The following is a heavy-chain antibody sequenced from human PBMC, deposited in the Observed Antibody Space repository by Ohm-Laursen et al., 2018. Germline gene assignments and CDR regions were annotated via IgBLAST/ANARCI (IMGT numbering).Heavy chain of an antibody. D-gene: IGHD3-10*01. CDR3: ARGPLVRGDNCFDP. J-gene: IGHJ5*02. Sequence: PPGTLSLTCTVSGGSISSYYWSWIRQPAGKGLEWIGRIFGSGSTNYNPSLKSRVTMSVDPSKNQFSLKLSSMTAADTAVYYCARGPLVRGDNCFDPWGRGTLVTVSS. CDR1: GGSISSYY. V-gene: IGHV4-4*07. CDR2: IFGSGST.